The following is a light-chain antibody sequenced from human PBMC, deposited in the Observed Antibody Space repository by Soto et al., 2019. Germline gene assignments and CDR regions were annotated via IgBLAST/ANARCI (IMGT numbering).Light chain of an antibody. CDR3: QSYDSSLSDSI. J-gene: IGLJ2*01. Sequence: QSVLTQPPSVSGAPGQRVTISCTGSSYNIGAGYDVHWYQQLPGTAPKLLIYGNSNRPSGVPDRFSGSKSGTSTSLAITGLQAEDESDYYYQSYDSSLSDSIFGGGTKLTVL. CDR1: SYNIGAGYD. CDR2: GNS. V-gene: IGLV1-40*01.